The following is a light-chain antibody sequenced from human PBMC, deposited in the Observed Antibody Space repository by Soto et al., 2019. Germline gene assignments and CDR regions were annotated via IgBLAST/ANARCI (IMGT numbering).Light chain of an antibody. CDR3: QQYNNWPWT. V-gene: IGKV3-15*01. J-gene: IGKJ1*01. CDR2: GAS. Sequence: EIVMAQSPTTLSVSPGGRATLPCRASQSISDTLAWYQQKPGQAPRLLIYGASKRATGFPARFSGSGSGTDFTLTISSLQSEDFAVYYCQQYNNWPWTFGQGTKVDIK. CDR1: QSISDT.